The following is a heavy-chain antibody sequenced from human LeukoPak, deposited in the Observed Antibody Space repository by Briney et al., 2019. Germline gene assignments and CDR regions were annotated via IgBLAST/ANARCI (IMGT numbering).Heavy chain of an antibody. CDR1: GFTFSSYA. V-gene: IGHV3-23*01. CDR2: ISGSGGST. J-gene: IGHJ4*02. D-gene: IGHD3-22*01. CDR3: AKFISGYSYYFDY. Sequence: GGSLRLSCAASGFTFSSYAMSWVRQAPGKGLEWVSAISGSGGSTYYADSVKGLFTISRDDSKNTLYLQMNSLRAEDTAVYYCAKFISGYSYYFDYWGQGTLVTVSS.